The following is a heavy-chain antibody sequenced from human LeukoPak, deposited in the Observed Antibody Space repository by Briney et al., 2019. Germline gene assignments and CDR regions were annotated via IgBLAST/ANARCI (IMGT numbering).Heavy chain of an antibody. CDR1: GFTFSSYG. CDR2: ISSSSIYT. V-gene: IGHV3-21*01. Sequence: PGRSLRLSCAASGFTFSSYGMHWVRQAPGKGLEWVSSISSSSIYTNYADSVKGRFTISRDNAKNSLFLRIDNLRAEDTAVYYCARRYCSAGICYSGFDYWGQGTLVTVSS. CDR3: ARRYCSAGICYSGFDY. D-gene: IGHD2-15*01. J-gene: IGHJ4*02.